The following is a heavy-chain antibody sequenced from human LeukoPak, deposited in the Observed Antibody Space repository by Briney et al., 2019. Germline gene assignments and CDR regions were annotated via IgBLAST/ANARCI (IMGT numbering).Heavy chain of an antibody. Sequence: SETLSLTCAVYGGSFSGYYWSWIRQHPGKGLEWIGYIYYSGSTYYNPSLKSRVTISVDTSKNQFSLKLSSVTAADTAVYYCARANTAMVTWYFDYWGQGTLVTVSS. J-gene: IGHJ4*02. CDR3: ARANTAMVTWYFDY. D-gene: IGHD5-18*01. CDR1: GGSFSGYY. CDR2: IYYSGST. V-gene: IGHV4-31*11.